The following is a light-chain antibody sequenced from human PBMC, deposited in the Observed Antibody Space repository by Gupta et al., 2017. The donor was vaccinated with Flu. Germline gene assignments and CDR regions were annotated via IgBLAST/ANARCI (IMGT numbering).Light chain of an antibody. CDR3: AAWDDSRNGYV. J-gene: IGLJ1*01. CDR1: RPNIGRNT. Sequence: QSVLPQPPSTSGPPGQRVTISCSGSRPNIGRNTVHWYQQLPKTAPKLLIYSNNQRPSGVPDRFSGSKSGTSASLTISGLQAEDEADYYCAAWDDSRNGYVFGTGTKITVL. V-gene: IGLV1-44*01. CDR2: SNN.